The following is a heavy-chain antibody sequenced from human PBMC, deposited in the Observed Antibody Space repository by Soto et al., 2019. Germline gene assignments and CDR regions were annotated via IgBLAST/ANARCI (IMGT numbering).Heavy chain of an antibody. V-gene: IGHV4-61*01. CDR1: GGSVSSGSYY. Sequence: QVQLQESGPGLVKPSETLSLTCTVSGGSVSSGSYYWSWIRQPPGKGLEWIGYISYSGSTNYNPSLKSRVTISVDTSKNQFSLKLSSVTAADTAVYYCARVYRYCSGGSCYSPFDYWGQGTLVTVSS. CDR3: ARVYRYCSGGSCYSPFDY. D-gene: IGHD2-15*01. CDR2: ISYSGST. J-gene: IGHJ4*02.